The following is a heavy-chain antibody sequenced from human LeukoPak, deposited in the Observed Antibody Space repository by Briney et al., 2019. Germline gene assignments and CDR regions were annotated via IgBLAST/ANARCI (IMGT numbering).Heavy chain of an antibody. J-gene: IGHJ6*03. CDR2: ISWDGGST. Sequence: QPGGSLRLSCAASGFTFDDYAMHLVRQAPGKGLEWVSLISWDGGSTYYAYSVKGRFTISRDNSKNSLYLQVNSLRAEDTALYYCAKDGDCSGGSCYYYYYYYMDVWGKGTTVTVSS. CDR1: GFTFDDYA. V-gene: IGHV3-43D*04. D-gene: IGHD2-15*01. CDR3: AKDGDCSGGSCYYYYYYYMDV.